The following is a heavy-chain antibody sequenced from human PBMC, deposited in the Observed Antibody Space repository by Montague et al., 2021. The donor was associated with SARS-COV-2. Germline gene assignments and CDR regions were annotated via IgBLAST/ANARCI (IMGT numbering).Heavy chain of an antibody. D-gene: IGHD5-12*01. Sequence: SETRSLTCAVYGGSLSGYYWSWIRQHPGKGLEWIGEINHSGSTNYNPSLKSRVTISVDTSKNQFSLKLSSVTAADTAVYYCAREVGRGYSGYEGEYWGQGTLVTVSS. V-gene: IGHV4-34*01. J-gene: IGHJ4*02. CDR1: GGSLSGYY. CDR2: INHSGST. CDR3: AREVGRGYSGYEGEY.